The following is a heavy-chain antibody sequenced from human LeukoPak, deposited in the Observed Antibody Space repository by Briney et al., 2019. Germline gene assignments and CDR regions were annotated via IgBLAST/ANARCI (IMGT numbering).Heavy chain of an antibody. CDR2: IYYIRNT. D-gene: IGHD1-26*01. CDR3: ARTQSQSGSYRYYFGY. J-gene: IGHJ4*02. Sequence: SETLSLTCTVSGASVGSAGYYWTWIRQPPGGGLEWIGYIYYIRNTYYNPSLKSRVTMLLDPSNNQFSLRLNSVTAADTAVYYCARTQSQSGSYRYYFGYWGQGTLVTVSS. V-gene: IGHV4-61*08. CDR1: GASVGSAGYY.